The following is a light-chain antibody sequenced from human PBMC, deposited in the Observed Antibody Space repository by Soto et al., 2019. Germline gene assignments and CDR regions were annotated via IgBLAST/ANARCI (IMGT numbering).Light chain of an antibody. J-gene: IGKJ1*01. CDR1: QSISSW. CDR3: QQYNSYWT. Sequence: DIQMTQSPSTLSASVGDRVTITCRASQSISSWLAWYQQKPGKAPKLLIYKASSLESGVPSRFSGSGSGTELTLTISSLQTDDFATYYCQQYNSYWTFGQGTKVEIK. CDR2: KAS. V-gene: IGKV1-5*03.